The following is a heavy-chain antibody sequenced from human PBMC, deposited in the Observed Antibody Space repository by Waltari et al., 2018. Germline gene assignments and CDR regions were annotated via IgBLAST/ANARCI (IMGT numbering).Heavy chain of an antibody. V-gene: IGHV4-34*01. D-gene: IGHD5-12*01. CDR3: ARERYSGYQLRYYFDY. CDR1: GGSFSGYY. J-gene: IGHJ4*02. CDR2: INHSGST. Sequence: QVQLQQWGAGLLKPSETLSLTCAVYGGSFSGYYWSWIRQPPGKGLEWIGEINHSGSTNYNPSLKSRVTRSVDTSKNQFSLKLSSVTAADTAVYYCARERYSGYQLRYYFDYWGQGTLVTVSS.